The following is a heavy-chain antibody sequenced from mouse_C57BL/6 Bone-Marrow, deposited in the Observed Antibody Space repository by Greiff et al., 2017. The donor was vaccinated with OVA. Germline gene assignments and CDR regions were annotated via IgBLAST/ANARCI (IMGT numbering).Heavy chain of an antibody. CDR2: ISYDGSN. Sequence: EVQLVESGPGLVKPSQSLSLTCSVTGYSITSGYYWNWIRQFPGNILEWMGYISYDGSNNYNPSLKNRISITRDTSKNQFFLKLNSVTTEDTATCNCARGYFDVWGTGTTVTVSS. V-gene: IGHV3-6*01. CDR1: GYSITSGYY. J-gene: IGHJ1*03. CDR3: ARGYFDV.